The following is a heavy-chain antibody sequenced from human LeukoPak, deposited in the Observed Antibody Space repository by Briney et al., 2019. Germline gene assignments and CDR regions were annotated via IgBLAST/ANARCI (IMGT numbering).Heavy chain of an antibody. CDR1: GGTFSSYA. J-gene: IGHJ6*03. Sequence: SVKVSCKASGGTFSSYAISWVRQAPGQGLEWMGGIIPIFGTANYAQKFQGRVTITADESTSTAYMELSSLRSEDTAVYYCAREAYPYYYYYYMDVWGKGTTVTVSS. CDR3: AREAYPYYYYYYMDV. V-gene: IGHV1-69*13. CDR2: IIPIFGTA.